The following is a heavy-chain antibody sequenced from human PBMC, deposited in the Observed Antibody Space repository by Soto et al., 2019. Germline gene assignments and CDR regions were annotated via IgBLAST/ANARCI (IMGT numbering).Heavy chain of an antibody. D-gene: IGHD2-15*01. CDR1: GGSISSSSYY. J-gene: IGHJ5*02. CDR3: ARQDIVVVVAATPAQNQENWFDP. Sequence: SETLSLTCTVSGGSISSSSYYWGWIRQPPGKGLEWIGSIYYSGSTYYNPSLKSRVTISVDTSKNQFSLKLSSVTAADTAVYYCARQDIVVVVAATPAQNQENWFDPWGQGTLVTVSS. V-gene: IGHV4-39*01. CDR2: IYYSGST.